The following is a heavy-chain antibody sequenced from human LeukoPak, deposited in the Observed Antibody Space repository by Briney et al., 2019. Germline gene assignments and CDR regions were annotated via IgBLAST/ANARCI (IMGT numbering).Heavy chain of an antibody. CDR2: IYPSGNS. V-gene: IGHV4-4*09. CDR1: GGSISGYY. D-gene: IGHD6-25*01. J-gene: IGHJ4*02. CDR3: TRRTRIAAGVYNIDF. Sequence: SETLSLTCTVSGGSISGYYWNWIRQPPGKRLEWLGYIYPSGNSDYNPSLKSRVSMSVDTSKKQISLRLSSVTAADTAVYYCTRRTRIAAGVYNIDFWGQGTLVTVSS.